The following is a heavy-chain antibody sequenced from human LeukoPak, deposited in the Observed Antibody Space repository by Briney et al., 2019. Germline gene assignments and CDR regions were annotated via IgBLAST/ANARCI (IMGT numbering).Heavy chain of an antibody. CDR3: ARISYDSSGYYDY. V-gene: IGHV3-74*01. D-gene: IGHD3-22*01. Sequence: GGSLRLSCAAYGFTFGSYWMHWVRQAPGKGLVWVSRIDSDGNITSYADSVKGRFTISRDNAKNTLYLQMNSLRAEDTAVYYCARISYDSSGYYDYWGQGTLVTVSS. CDR2: IDSDGNIT. CDR1: GFTFGSYW. J-gene: IGHJ4*02.